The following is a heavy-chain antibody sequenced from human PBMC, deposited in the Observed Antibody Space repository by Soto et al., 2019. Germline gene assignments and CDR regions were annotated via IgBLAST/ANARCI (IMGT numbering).Heavy chain of an antibody. J-gene: IGHJ4*02. V-gene: IGHV4-59*01. CDR3: ARERRDGYKHYFDY. Sequence: QVQLQESGPGLVKPSETLSLMCTVSGGSISSYYWSWIRQPPGKGLEWIGYIYYSGSTNYNPSLKSRVTISVATSKNPFSLKLSSVTAADTAVYYCARERRDGYKHYFDYWGQGTLVTVSS. CDR1: GGSISSYY. CDR2: IYYSGST. D-gene: IGHD5-12*01.